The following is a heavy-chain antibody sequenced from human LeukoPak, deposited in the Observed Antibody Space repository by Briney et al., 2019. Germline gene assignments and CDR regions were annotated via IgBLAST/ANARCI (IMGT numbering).Heavy chain of an antibody. CDR1: GFTFSSYW. J-gene: IGHJ6*02. Sequence: GGSLRLSRAASGFTFSSYWMNWARQAPGKGLEWVASINHNGNVNYYVDSVKGRFTISRDNAKNSLYLQMSNLRAEDTAVYFCARGGGLDVWGQGATVTVSS. CDR3: ARGGGLDV. D-gene: IGHD3-16*01. V-gene: IGHV3-7*03. CDR2: INHNGNVN.